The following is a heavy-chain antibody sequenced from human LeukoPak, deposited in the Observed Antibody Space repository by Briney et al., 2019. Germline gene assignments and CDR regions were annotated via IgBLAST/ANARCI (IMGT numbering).Heavy chain of an antibody. Sequence: SETLSLTCTVSGGSISGSDKYWGWIRQPPGKGLEWIVSMYYGGSNYYNPSLKSRVSISVDTSKTQFSLRLSSVTAADTAVYYCGASSGWGAFDIWGQGTMVTVSS. V-gene: IGHV4-39*01. CDR2: MYYGGSN. J-gene: IGHJ3*02. CDR3: GASSGWGAFDI. D-gene: IGHD6-25*01. CDR1: GGSISGSDKY.